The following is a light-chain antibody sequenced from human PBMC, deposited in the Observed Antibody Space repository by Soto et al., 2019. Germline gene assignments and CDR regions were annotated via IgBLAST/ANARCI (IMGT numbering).Light chain of an antibody. J-gene: IGKJ1*01. V-gene: IGKV3-20*01. CDR3: QQFGRSPPSWT. CDR1: QSVSSNY. Sequence: ETVLTQSPGTLSLSPGERATLSCRASQSVSSNYLAWYQQKPGQAPRLLIYGASTRDTGNPDRCSGSGSGTDYTLTLSRLEPEDFAVYYCQQFGRSPPSWTFGQGTQVEIK. CDR2: GAS.